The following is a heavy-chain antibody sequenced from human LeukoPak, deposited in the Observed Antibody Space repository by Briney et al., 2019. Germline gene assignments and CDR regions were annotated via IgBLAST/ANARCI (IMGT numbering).Heavy chain of an antibody. CDR2: SRDKANSYTT. CDR3: AQFAKGG. CDR1: AFIFSGHW. V-gene: IGHV3-72*01. Sequence: GGSLRLSCEGSAFIFSGHWMNWVRQTPGKGLEWVGRSRDKANSYTTEYAPSVKGRFIISRDDSKDLLYLQMNSLKIEDTAVYYCAQFAKGGWGQGTLVTVSS. D-gene: IGHD2-21*01. J-gene: IGHJ4*02.